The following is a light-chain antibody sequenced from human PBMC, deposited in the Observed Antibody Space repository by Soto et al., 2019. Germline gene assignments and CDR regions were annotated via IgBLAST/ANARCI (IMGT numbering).Light chain of an antibody. V-gene: IGKV1-5*03. CDR1: QSISSW. CDR2: KAS. Sequence: DIQMTQSPSTLSASVGDRVTITCRASQSISSWLAWYQQKPGKAPNLLIYKASTLESGVPSRFSGSGSGTEFTLTISSLQPDDFATYSCQQYNSYWTFGQGTKVEIK. J-gene: IGKJ1*01. CDR3: QQYNSYWT.